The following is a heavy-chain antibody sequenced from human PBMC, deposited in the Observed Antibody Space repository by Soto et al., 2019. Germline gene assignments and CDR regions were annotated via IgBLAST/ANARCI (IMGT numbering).Heavy chain of an antibody. CDR1: GFTFSSYG. V-gene: IGHV3-30*18. CDR3: AKSRGGSSCYEGDP. D-gene: IGHD6-13*01. J-gene: IGHJ5*02. CDR2: ISYAGDYQ. Sequence: GGSLRLSCAASGFTFSSYGMHWVRQAPGKGLEWVAVISYAGDYQYYADSVKGRFTISRDNSKNTLYLQMNTLRPEDTAVYFCAKSRGGSSCYEGDPWGQGPLLTVPS.